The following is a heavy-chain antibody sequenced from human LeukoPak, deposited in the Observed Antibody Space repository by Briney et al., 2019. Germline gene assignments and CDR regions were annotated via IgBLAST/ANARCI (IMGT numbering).Heavy chain of an antibody. V-gene: IGHV3-21*01. CDR1: GFTFSNYN. CDR3: ASHYYDSSGHLFDY. CDR2: ITSSSFYT. J-gene: IGHJ4*02. Sequence: GGSLRLSCAASGFTFSNYNMNWVRQAPGKGLEWVASITSSSFYTYYGDSMKGRFTISRDNAKNSLFLQMNSLRAEDTAVYYCASHYYDSSGHLFDYWGQGTLVTVSS. D-gene: IGHD3-22*01.